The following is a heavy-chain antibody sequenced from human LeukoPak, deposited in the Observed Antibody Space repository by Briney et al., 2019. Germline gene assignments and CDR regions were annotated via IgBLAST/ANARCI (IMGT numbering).Heavy chain of an antibody. CDR1: GGSFSGYY. D-gene: IGHD6-19*01. CDR2: INHSGST. CDR3: ARWRRASSGWSYYYYYMDV. Sequence: SETLSLTCAVYGGSFSGYYWSWIRQPPGKGLEWIGEINHSGSTNYNPSLKGRVTISVDTSKNQFSLKLSSVTAADTAVYYCARWRRASSGWSYYYYYMDVWGKGTTVTISS. J-gene: IGHJ6*03. V-gene: IGHV4-34*01.